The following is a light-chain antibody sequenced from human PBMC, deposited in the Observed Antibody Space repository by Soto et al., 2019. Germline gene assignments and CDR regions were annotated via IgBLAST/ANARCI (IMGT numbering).Light chain of an antibody. CDR3: KKYNNWPPIT. CDR1: QSVSSN. Sequence: EIVMTQSPATLSVSPGERATLSCRASQSVSSNLAWYQQKPGQAPRLLIYGASTRATGIPARFSGSGSGTEYTLTISSLKSEDFAVYYCKKYNNWPPITFGQGTRLEI. J-gene: IGKJ5*01. V-gene: IGKV3-15*01. CDR2: GAS.